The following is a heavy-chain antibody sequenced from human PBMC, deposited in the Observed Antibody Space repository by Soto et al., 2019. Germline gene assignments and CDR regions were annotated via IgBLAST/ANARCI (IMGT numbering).Heavy chain of an antibody. J-gene: IGHJ4*02. Sequence: PGGSLRLSCAAPGFTFSSYGMHWVRQAPGKGLEWVAVIWYDGSNKYYADSVKGRFTISRDNSKNTLYLQMNSLRAEDTAVYYCAREDTAMVTYFDYWGQGTLVTVSS. CDR2: IWYDGSNK. V-gene: IGHV3-33*01. CDR1: GFTFSSYG. D-gene: IGHD5-18*01. CDR3: AREDTAMVTYFDY.